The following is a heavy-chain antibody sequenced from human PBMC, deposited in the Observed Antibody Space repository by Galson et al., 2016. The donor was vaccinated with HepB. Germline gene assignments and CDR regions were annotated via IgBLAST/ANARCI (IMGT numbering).Heavy chain of an antibody. CDR2: IGYEGRSK. CDR1: GFTVSTNY. CDR3: ATATDYAFDI. J-gene: IGHJ3*02. Sequence: SLRLSCAASGFTVSTNYMSWVRQAPGKGLEWVAAIGYEGRSKYYIDSVKGRFTISRDNSKNTFSLQMNSLRVEDTALYYCATATDYAFDIWGQGTMVNVAS. V-gene: IGHV3-30*03. D-gene: IGHD3/OR15-3a*01.